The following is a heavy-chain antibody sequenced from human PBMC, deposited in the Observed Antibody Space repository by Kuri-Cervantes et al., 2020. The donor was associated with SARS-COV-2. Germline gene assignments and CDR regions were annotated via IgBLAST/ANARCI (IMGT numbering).Heavy chain of an antibody. J-gene: IGHJ6*02. V-gene: IGHV3-21*01. CDR2: ISSSSSYI. CDR1: GFTFSSYW. Sequence: GESLKISCAASGFTFSSYWMNWVRQAPGKGLEWVSSISSSSSYIYYADSVKGRFTISRDNAKNSLYLQMNSLRAEDAAVYYCARLVVDNVNYYYYYGMDVWGQGTTVTVSS. D-gene: IGHD2-2*01. CDR3: ARLVVDNVNYYYYYGMDV.